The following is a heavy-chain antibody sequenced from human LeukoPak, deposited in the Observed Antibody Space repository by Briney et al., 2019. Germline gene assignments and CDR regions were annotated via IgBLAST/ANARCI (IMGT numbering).Heavy chain of an antibody. Sequence: SETLSLTCTVSGGSISSYYWSWIRQPPGKGLEWIGYIYYSGSTDYNPSLKSRVTISVDTSKNQFSLKLSSVTAADTAVYYCARGSAMVLDYWGQGTLVTVSS. CDR1: GGSISSYY. J-gene: IGHJ4*02. V-gene: IGHV4-59*12. CDR2: IYYSGST. CDR3: ARGSAMVLDY. D-gene: IGHD2-2*01.